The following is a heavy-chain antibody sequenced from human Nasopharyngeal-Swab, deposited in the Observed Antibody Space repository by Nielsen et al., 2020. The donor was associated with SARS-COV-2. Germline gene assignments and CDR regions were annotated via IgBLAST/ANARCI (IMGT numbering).Heavy chain of an antibody. CDR2: TYYRSEWYS. D-gene: IGHD3-16*01. CDR3: ARDEGAHNF. J-gene: IGHJ4*02. V-gene: IGHV6-1*01. Sequence: WIRQSPSRGLEWLGRTYYRSEWYSDYAVSVKSRITIKPDPSTNQFSLQLNSVTPEDTAVYYCARDEGAHNFWGQGTLVTVSS.